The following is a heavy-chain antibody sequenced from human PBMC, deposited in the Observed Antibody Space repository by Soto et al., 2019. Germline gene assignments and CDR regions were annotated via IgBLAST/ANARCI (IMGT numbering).Heavy chain of an antibody. CDR1: GYTFTDYY. V-gene: IGHV1-2*02. CDR3: ARGKEISDYWNFDL. J-gene: IGHJ2*01. Sequence: QVQLVQSGAEVKETGASVKVSCKASGYTFTDYYMHWVRQAPVQGLEWMGGINPNSGGTKSAQQFQGRVTMTRDTSISTGYMELSRLKFDDAAVYYCARGKEISDYWNFDLWGRGTLVTVSS. CDR2: INPNSGGT. D-gene: IGHD6-19*01.